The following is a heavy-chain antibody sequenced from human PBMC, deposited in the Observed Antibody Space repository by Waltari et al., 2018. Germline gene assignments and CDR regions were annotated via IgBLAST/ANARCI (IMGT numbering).Heavy chain of an antibody. CDR1: GGSINSTAFY. CDR2: ANDRRTT. CDR3: ARVKSGFDS. J-gene: IGHJ4*02. Sequence: HLQLQESGPGLVKPSGTLSLTCSVSGGSINSTAFYWGWIRQPPGKGLEWIATANDRRTTYFNPSLRGRVTISVDRSKSLFSLEVTSITAADAAIYYCARVKSGFDSWGQGTVVTVSS. V-gene: IGHV4-39*02.